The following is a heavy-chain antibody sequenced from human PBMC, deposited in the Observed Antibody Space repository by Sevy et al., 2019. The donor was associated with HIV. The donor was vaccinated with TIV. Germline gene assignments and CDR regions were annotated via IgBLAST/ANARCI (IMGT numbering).Heavy chain of an antibody. J-gene: IGHJ4*02. CDR2: FKSTAYGGTV. V-gene: IGHV3-49*04. Sequence: GGSLRLSCTASGFTFGDYAMNWVRQAPGKGLEWVAFFKSTAYGGTVDHAASVKGRFTMSRDDSRDIAYLQMNDLKTEDTGIYYCSRLIGAESIFDYWGQGALVSVSS. CDR3: SRLIGAESIFDY. D-gene: IGHD3-22*01. CDR1: GFTFGDYA.